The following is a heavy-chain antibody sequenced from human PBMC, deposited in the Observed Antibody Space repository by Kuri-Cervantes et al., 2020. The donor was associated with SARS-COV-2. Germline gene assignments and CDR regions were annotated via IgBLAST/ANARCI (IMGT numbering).Heavy chain of an antibody. CDR1: GFNFNGAW. D-gene: IGHD2-2*01. CDR2: IWYDGSNK. J-gene: IGHJ6*02. CDR3: ARSHKDIVVVPAARGYYYGMDV. Sequence: GESLKISCVASGFNFNGAWMNWVRQAPGKGLEWVAVIWYDGSNKYYANSVKGRFTISRDNSKNTLYLQMNSLRAEDTAVYYCARSHKDIVVVPAARGYYYGMDVWGQGTTVTVSS. V-gene: IGHV3-33*08.